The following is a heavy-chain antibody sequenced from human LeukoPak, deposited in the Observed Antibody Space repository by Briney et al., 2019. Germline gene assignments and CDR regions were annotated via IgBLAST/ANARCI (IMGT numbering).Heavy chain of an antibody. Sequence: GGSLRLSCAASGFTFSSYGMSWVRQAPGKGLEWVANIKQDGSEKYYVDSVKGRFTISRDNAKNSLYLQMNSLRAEDTAVYYCARARVAVAGNYYFDYWGQGTLVTVSS. CDR3: ARARVAVAGNYYFDY. D-gene: IGHD6-19*01. V-gene: IGHV3-7*03. CDR2: IKQDGSEK. CDR1: GFTFSSYG. J-gene: IGHJ4*02.